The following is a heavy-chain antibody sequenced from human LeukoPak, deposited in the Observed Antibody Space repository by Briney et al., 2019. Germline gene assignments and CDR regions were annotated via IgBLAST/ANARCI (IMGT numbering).Heavy chain of an antibody. J-gene: IGHJ6*03. CDR2: IKEDANEE. Sequence: PGGSLRLSCAASGFTFRSYRMSWVRQAPGKGLEWVANIKEDANEEYYVDSVRGRFIISRDNAKNFLFLQMYSLRADDTAVYYCARAGYCTSNSCYSPNFYYMDVWGKGTTVAVSS. D-gene: IGHD2-2*01. CDR1: GFTFRSYR. V-gene: IGHV3-7*01. CDR3: ARAGYCTSNSCYSPNFYYMDV.